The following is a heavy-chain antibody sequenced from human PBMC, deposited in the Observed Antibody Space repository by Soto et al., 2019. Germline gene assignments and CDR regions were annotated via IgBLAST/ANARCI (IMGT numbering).Heavy chain of an antibody. CDR2: ISAYNGNT. J-gene: IGHJ3*02. V-gene: IGHV1-18*01. D-gene: IGHD2-15*01. CDR3: ARDLVVVVAARHDAFAI. CDR1: GGTFSSYA. Sequence: ASVKVSCKASGGTFSSYAISWVRQAPGQGLEWMGWISAYNGNTNYAQKLQGRVTMTTDTSTSTAYMELRSLRSDDTAVYYCARDLVVVVAARHDAFAIWGQGTMVTVSS.